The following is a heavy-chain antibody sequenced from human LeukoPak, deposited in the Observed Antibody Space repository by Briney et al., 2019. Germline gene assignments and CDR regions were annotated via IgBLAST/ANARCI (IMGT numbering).Heavy chain of an antibody. V-gene: IGHV4-59*08. CDR3: ARLMAVTGNCDYFDY. J-gene: IGHJ4*02. CDR2: IHYSGIT. D-gene: IGHD2-21*02. CDR1: GGSISGYH. Sequence: SETLSLTCTVSGGSISGYHWTWIRQPPGRGLEWIGYIHYSGITNYNPSLKSRLTISLDMSQSQFSLRLTSVTAADGAIYYCARLMAVTGNCDYFDYWGQGALVTVSP.